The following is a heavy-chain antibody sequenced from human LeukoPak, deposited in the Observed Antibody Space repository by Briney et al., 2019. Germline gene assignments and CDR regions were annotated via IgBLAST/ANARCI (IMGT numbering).Heavy chain of an antibody. CDR2: INHSGST. J-gene: IGHJ4*02. D-gene: IGHD6-19*01. CDR3: AREISSGWYIFDY. V-gene: IGHV4-34*01. CDR1: GGSFSGYY. Sequence: SETLSLTCAVYGGSFSGYYWSWIRQPPGKGLEWIGEINHSGSTNYNPSLKSRVTISVDTSKNQFSLKLSSVTAADTAVYYCAREISSGWYIFDYWGQGTLVTVSS.